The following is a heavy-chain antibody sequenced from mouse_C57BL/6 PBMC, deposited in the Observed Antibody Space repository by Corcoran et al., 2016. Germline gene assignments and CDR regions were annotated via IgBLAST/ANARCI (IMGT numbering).Heavy chain of an antibody. J-gene: IGHJ1*03. CDR1: GYSFTSYY. V-gene: IGHV1-66*01. D-gene: IGHD4-1*01. CDR3: ANLETAAYWYFDV. Sequence: QVLLQQAGPELVKPGASVKISCKASGYSFTSYYIHWVQQRPGQGLEWIGWIYPGSGNTKYNEKFKGKATLTADTSSSTAYMQLSSLTSEDSAVYYCANLETAAYWYFDVWGTGTTVTVSS. CDR2: IYPGSGNT.